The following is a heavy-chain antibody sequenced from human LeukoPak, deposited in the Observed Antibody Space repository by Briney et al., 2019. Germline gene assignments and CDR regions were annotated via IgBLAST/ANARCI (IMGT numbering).Heavy chain of an antibody. J-gene: IGHJ5*02. CDR1: GGPISSSTYY. CDR2: IYYSGST. V-gene: IGHV4-39*07. D-gene: IGHD6-13*01. CDR3: ARGGQQLAS. Sequence: ASETLSLTCTVSGGPISSSTYYWGWIRQPPGKGLEWIGSIYYSGSTYYNPSLKSRVTISVDTSKNHFSLKLSSVTAADTAFYYCARGGQQLASWGQGTLVTVSS.